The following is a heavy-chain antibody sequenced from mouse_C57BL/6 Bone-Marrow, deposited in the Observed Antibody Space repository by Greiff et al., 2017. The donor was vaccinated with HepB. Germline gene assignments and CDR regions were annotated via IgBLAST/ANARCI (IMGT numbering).Heavy chain of an antibody. J-gene: IGHJ3*01. CDR2: IDPSDSYT. V-gene: IGHV1-69*01. D-gene: IGHD1-1*01. CDR3: AREEDYYGSSYEFAY. Sequence: VQLQQSGAELVMPGASVKLSCKASGYTFTSYWMHWVKQRPGQGLEWIGEIDPSDSYTNYNQKFKGKSKLPVDKSSSTAYMQLSSLTSEDSAVYYCAREEDYYGSSYEFAYWGQGTLVTVSA. CDR1: GYTFTSYW.